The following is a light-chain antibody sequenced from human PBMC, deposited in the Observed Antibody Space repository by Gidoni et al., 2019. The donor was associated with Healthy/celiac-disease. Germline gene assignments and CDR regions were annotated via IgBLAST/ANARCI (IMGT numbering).Light chain of an antibody. J-gene: IGKJ4*01. Sequence: DIQMTQSPSSLSAYVGDRVTITCQASQDISNYLNWYQQKPGKAPKLLIYDASNLETGVPSRFSGSGSGTDFTFTISSLQPEDIATYYCQQYDNTFGGXTKVEIK. CDR1: QDISNY. CDR3: QQYDNT. CDR2: DAS. V-gene: IGKV1-33*01.